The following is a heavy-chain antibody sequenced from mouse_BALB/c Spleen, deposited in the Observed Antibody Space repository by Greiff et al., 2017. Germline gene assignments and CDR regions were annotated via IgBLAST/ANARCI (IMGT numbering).Heavy chain of an antibody. V-gene: IGHV1-54*01. CDR3: ARSYGNYVDYAMDY. CDR2: INPGSGGT. Sequence: VQLQQSGAELVRPGTSVKVSCKASEYAFTNYLIEWVKQRPGQGLEWIGVINPGSGGTNYNEKFKGKATLTADKSSSTAYMQLSSLTSDDSAVYFCARSYGNYVDYAMDYWGQGTSVTVSS. D-gene: IGHD2-10*02. CDR1: EYAFTNYL. J-gene: IGHJ4*01.